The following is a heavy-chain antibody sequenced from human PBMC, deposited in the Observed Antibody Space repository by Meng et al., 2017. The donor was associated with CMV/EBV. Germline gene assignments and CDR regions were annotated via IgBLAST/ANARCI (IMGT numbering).Heavy chain of an antibody. CDR2: IYSGGST. Sequence: GGSLRLSCAASGFTVSSNYMSWVRQAPGKGLEWVSVIYSGGSTYYADSVKGRFTISRDNSKNALYLQMSSLRAEDTAVYYCARGGLRGGYYTGGDYWGQGTLVTVSS. V-gene: IGHV3-66*02. D-gene: IGHD3-3*01. CDR1: GFTVSSNY. J-gene: IGHJ4*02. CDR3: ARGGLRGGYYTGGDY.